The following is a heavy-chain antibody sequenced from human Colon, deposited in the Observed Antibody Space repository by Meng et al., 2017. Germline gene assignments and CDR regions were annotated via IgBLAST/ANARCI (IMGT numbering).Heavy chain of an antibody. CDR2: ISYDGSNK. CDR1: GFTFSSYA. V-gene: IGHV3-30*04. Sequence: GESLKISCAASGFTFSSYAMHWVRQAPGKGLEWVAVISYDGSNKYYADSVKGRFTISRDNSKNTLYLQMNSLRAEDTAVYYCARDRITMVRGVIRGWYFDLWGLGTLVTVSS. J-gene: IGHJ2*01. D-gene: IGHD3-10*01. CDR3: ARDRITMVRGVIRGWYFDL.